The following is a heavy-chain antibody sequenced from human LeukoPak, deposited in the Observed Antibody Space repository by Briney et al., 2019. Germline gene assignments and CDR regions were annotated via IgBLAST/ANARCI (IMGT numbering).Heavy chain of an antibody. V-gene: IGHV4-59*01. CDR2: IYYSGST. D-gene: IGHD5-12*01. J-gene: IGHJ4*02. Sequence: PSETLSLTCTVSGVSISSYYWSWVRQPPGKGLEWIGYIYYSGSTNYNLSLKSRATISMDTPKNQFSLKLSSVTAADTAVYYCACSSRYDSDFDYWGQGTLVTVSS. CDR3: ACSSRYDSDFDY. CDR1: GVSISSYY.